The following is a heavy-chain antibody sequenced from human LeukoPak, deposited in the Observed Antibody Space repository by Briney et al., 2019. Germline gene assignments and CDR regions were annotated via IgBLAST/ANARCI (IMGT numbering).Heavy chain of an antibody. CDR1: VCTFTNYA. Sequence: ASVTVSFKSSVCTFTNYAISWLRQPPAQGLEWMGLIIPILGTANYAQKFQGRVTITPDKSTSTAYMELSSLRSEDTAVYYCARERYYYGSGSTQDYWGQGTLVTVSS. CDR2: IIPILGTA. CDR3: ARERYYYGSGSTQDY. J-gene: IGHJ4*02. V-gene: IGHV1-69*10. D-gene: IGHD3-10*01.